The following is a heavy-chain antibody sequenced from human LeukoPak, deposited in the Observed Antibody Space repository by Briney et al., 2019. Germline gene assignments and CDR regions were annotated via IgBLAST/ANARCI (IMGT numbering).Heavy chain of an antibody. CDR3: ARDLSDYYGSGSYRPIDAFDI. CDR1: GGSFSGYY. J-gene: IGHJ3*02. D-gene: IGHD3-10*01. V-gene: IGHV4-34*01. CDR2: INHSGSP. Sequence: SETLSLTCAVYGGSFSGYYWSWTRQPPGKGLEWIGEINHSGSPNYNPSLKSRVTISIDTSKNQFSLKLSPVTAADTAVYYCARDLSDYYGSGSYRPIDAFDIWGQGTMVTVSS.